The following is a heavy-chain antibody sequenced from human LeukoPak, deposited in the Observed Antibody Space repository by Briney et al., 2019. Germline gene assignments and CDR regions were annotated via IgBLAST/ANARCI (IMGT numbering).Heavy chain of an antibody. CDR1: GYIFTSYY. J-gene: IGHJ5*02. V-gene: IGHV1-46*01. Sequence: GASVKVSCKASGYIFTSYYIHWGRQAPGQGLEWMGLINPSGGRTNYAQKFQGRVTMTRDMSTSTVYMELSSLRSEDTAMYYCTRALPHRRLMDTTMEQHWFDPWGQGTLVTVSS. CDR3: TRALPHRRLMDTTMEQHWFDP. CDR2: INPSGGRT. D-gene: IGHD5-18*01.